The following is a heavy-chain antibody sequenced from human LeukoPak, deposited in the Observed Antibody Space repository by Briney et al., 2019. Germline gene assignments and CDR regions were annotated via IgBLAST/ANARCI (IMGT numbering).Heavy chain of an antibody. CDR3: AKDSFPTYSSGWYSDY. V-gene: IGHV3-23*01. D-gene: IGHD6-19*01. Sequence: GGSLRLSCAASGFTFSSYGMSWVRQAPGKGLEWVSAISGSGGSTYYADSVKGRSTISRDNSKNTLYLQMNSLRAEDTAVYYCAKDSFPTYSSGWYSDYWGQGTLVTVSS. CDR1: GFTFSSYG. J-gene: IGHJ4*02. CDR2: ISGSGGST.